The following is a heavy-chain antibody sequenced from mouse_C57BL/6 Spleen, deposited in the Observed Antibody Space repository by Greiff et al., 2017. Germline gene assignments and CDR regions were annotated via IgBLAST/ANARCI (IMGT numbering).Heavy chain of an antibody. CDR3: AREYDYDGDAMDY. CDR1: GFTFSSYA. Sequence: EVNVVESGGGLVKPGGSLKLSCAASGFTFSSYAMSWVRQTPEKRLEWVATISDGGSYTYYPDNVKGRFTISRDNAKNNLYLQMSHLKSEDTAMYYCAREYDYDGDAMDYWGQGTSVTVSS. V-gene: IGHV5-4*01. J-gene: IGHJ4*01. CDR2: ISDGGSYT. D-gene: IGHD2-4*01.